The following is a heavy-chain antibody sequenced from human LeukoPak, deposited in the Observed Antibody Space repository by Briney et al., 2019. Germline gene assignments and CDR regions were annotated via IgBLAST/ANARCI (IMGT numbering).Heavy chain of an antibody. CDR3: ARDGIDGIDV. CDR2: IHSGGSK. D-gene: IGHD1-14*01. V-gene: IGHV3-53*01. CDR1: GFTVSRNY. J-gene: IGHJ6*02. Sequence: GGSLTLSCLASGFTVSRNYMSWVRQAPGKGLAWVGFIHSGGSKYYADSVKGRFTISRDNSKNTLYLQMNSLRAEDTAVYYCARDGIDGIDVWGQGTTVTVSS.